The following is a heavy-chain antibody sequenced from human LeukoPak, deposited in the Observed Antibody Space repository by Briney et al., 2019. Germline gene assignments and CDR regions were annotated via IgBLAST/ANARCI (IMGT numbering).Heavy chain of an antibody. CDR2: IWYDGSNK. CDR1: GFTFSSYG. J-gene: IGHJ6*04. CDR3: ARDNVAAAGYYYYYGMDV. V-gene: IGHV3-33*01. D-gene: IGHD6-13*01. Sequence: GGSLRLSCAASGFTFSSYGMHWVRQAPGKGLEWVAVIWYDGSNKYYADSVKGRFTTSRDNSKNTLYLQMNSLRAEDTAVYYCARDNVAAAGYYYYYGMDVWGKGTTVTVSS.